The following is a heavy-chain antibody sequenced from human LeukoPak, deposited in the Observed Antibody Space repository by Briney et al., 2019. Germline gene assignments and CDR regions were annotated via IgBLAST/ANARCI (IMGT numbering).Heavy chain of an antibody. D-gene: IGHD3-10*01. V-gene: IGHV3-15*01. Sequence: PGGSLRLSCAASGFTSSNAWMSWVRQAPGKGLEGVGRIKSKTDGGTTDYAAPVKGRFTISRDDSKITVYLQMNSLKTEDTAVYYCTTVLLWFGELLSNWGQGTLVTVSS. CDR2: IKSKTDGGTT. CDR1: GFTSSNAW. J-gene: IGHJ4*02. CDR3: TTVLLWFGELLSN.